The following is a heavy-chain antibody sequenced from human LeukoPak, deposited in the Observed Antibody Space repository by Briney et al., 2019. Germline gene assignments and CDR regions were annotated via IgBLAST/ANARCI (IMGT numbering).Heavy chain of an antibody. Sequence: SETLSLTCTVSGGSISSYYWSWIRQPPGKGLEWIAYIYYSGTTNYNPSLKSRVSMSLDTSRNQFSLRFDSVTAADTAVYFCARGNCRGGSCYSAFDIWGQGTMVTVSS. CDR3: ARGNCRGGSCYSAFDI. CDR1: GGSISSYY. V-gene: IGHV4-59*01. CDR2: IYYSGTT. J-gene: IGHJ3*02. D-gene: IGHD2-15*01.